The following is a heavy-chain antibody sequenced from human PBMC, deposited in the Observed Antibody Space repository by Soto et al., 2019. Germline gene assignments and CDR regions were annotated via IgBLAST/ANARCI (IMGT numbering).Heavy chain of an antibody. J-gene: IGHJ4*02. CDR2: ICSSGSII. CDR3: ARDVGYYDSDGYLDY. D-gene: IGHD3-22*01. V-gene: IGHV3-11*01. CDR1: GFTFSHYY. Sequence: QVQLVASGGGLVKPGGSLRLSCAASGFTFSHYYMSWIRQAPGKGLEWVSYICSSGSIIYYADSVKGRFTISRDNAKNSLYLQMNSLRAEDTAVYYCARDVGYYDSDGYLDYWGQGTLFTVSS.